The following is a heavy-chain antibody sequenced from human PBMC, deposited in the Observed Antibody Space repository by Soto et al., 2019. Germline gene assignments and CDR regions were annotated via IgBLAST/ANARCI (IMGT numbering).Heavy chain of an antibody. V-gene: IGHV3-30*18. J-gene: IGHJ4*02. Sequence: PGGSLRLSCAASGFTFSIYGMHWVRQAPGKGLEWVAVISYDGSNKYYADSVKGRFTISRDKSKNTLYLQMNSLRAEDSAVYSCAKARNSYNWNYHYFDYWGLGTQVTVSS. D-gene: IGHD1-7*01. CDR1: GFTFSIYG. CDR3: AKARNSYNWNYHYFDY. CDR2: ISYDGSNK.